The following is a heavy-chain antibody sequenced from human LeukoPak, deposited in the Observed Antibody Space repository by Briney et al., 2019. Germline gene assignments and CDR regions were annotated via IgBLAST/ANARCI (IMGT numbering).Heavy chain of an antibody. CDR1: GFTFSSYA. Sequence: GGSLRLSCAASGFTFSSYAMSWVRQAPGKGLEWVSAISGSGGSTYYADSVKGRFTISRDNSKNTLYLQMNSLRAEDTAVYYCAKMGAWGSSWYRGYFDYWGQGTLVTVSS. J-gene: IGHJ4*02. CDR3: AKMGAWGSSWYRGYFDY. CDR2: ISGSGGST. V-gene: IGHV3-23*01. D-gene: IGHD6-13*01.